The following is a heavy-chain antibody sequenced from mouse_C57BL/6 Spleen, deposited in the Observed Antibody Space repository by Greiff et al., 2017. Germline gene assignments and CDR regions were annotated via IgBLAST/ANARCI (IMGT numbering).Heavy chain of an antibody. D-gene: IGHD3-2*02. CDR2: ISSGGSYT. J-gene: IGHJ3*01. Sequence: EVQRVESGGDLVKPGGSLKLSCAASGFTFSSYGMSWVRQTPDKRLEWVATISSGGSYTYYPDSVKGRLTISRDNAKNTLYLQMSSLKSEDTAMYYCARHGETAQASWFAYWGQGTLVTVSA. V-gene: IGHV5-6*01. CDR1: GFTFSSYG. CDR3: ARHGETAQASWFAY.